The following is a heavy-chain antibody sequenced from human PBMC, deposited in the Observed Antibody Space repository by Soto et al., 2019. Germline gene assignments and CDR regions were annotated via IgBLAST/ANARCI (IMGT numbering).Heavy chain of an antibody. V-gene: IGHV4-34*01. CDR1: GGSFSGYY. CDR2: INHSGST. CDR3: ERDQIAAAGIDY. J-gene: IGHJ4*02. D-gene: IGHD6-13*01. Sequence: XEILSLTCAVYGGSFSGYYWSWIRQPPGKGLEWIGEINHSGSTNYNPSLKSRVTISVDTSKNQFSLKLSSVTAADTAVYYCERDQIAAAGIDYWGQGTLVTVYS.